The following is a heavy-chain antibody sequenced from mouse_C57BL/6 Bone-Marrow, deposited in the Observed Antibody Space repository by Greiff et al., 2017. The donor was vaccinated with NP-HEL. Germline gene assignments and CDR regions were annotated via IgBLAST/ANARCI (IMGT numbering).Heavy chain of an antibody. CDR1: GYAFTNYL. CDR2: INPGSGGT. J-gene: IGHJ2*01. V-gene: IGHV1-54*01. CDR3: ARSLWTLGY. Sequence: QVQLKESGAELVRPGTSVKVSCKASGYAFTNYLIEWVKQRPGQGLEWIGVINPGSGGTNYNEKFKGKATLTADKSSSTAYMQLSSLTSEDSAVYLCARSLWTLGYWGQGTTLTVSS. D-gene: IGHD1-1*02.